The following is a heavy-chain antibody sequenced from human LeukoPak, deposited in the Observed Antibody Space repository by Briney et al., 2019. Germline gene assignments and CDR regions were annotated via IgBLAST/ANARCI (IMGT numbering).Heavy chain of an antibody. CDR3: ARGLVGATAGSY. CDR1: GYTFTGYY. Sequence: ASVTVSCKASGYTFTGYYMHWVRQAPGQGLEWMGWINPNSGGTNYAQKFQGRVTMTRDTSISTAYMELSGLRSDDTAGYYGARGLVGATAGSYWGQGTLVTVSS. CDR2: INPNSGGT. D-gene: IGHD1-26*01. J-gene: IGHJ4*02. V-gene: IGHV1-2*02.